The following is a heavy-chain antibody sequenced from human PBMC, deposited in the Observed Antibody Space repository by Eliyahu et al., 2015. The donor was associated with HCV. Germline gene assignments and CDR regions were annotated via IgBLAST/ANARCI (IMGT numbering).Heavy chain of an antibody. CDR1: GYSFTSYW. CDR2: IDPSDSYT. V-gene: IGHV5-10-1*03. J-gene: IGHJ3*02. Sequence: EVQLVQSGAEVKKPGESLRISCKGSGYSFTSYWISWVRQMPGKGLEWMGRIDPSDSYTNYSPSFQGHVTISADKSISTAYLQWSSLKASDTAMYYCARHGVGETTVTTKGAFDIWGQGTMVTVSS. D-gene: IGHD4-17*01. CDR3: ARHGVGETTVTTKGAFDI.